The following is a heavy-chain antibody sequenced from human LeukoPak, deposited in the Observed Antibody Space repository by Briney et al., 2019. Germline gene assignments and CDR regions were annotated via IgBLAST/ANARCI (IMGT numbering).Heavy chain of an antibody. CDR2: IYYSGST. CDR3: ARERMKPGWFDP. J-gene: IGHJ5*02. V-gene: IGHV4-59*01. CDR1: GGSISSYY. D-gene: IGHD2-15*01. Sequence: SGTLSLTCTVSGGSISSYYWSWIRQPPGKGLEWIGYIYYSGSTNYNPSLKSRVTISVDTSKNQFSLKLSSVTAADTAVYYCARERMKPGWFDPWGQGTLVTVSS.